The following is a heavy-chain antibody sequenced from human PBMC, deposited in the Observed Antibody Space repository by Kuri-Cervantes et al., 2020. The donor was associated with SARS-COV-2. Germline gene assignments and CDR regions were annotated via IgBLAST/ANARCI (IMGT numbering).Heavy chain of an antibody. Sequence: GESLKISCAASGFTLRSYGMNWVRQAPGKGLEWVSSISSSTSYIYYADSLKGRFTISKDNARNSVYLQMNSLRAEDTAVYYCAKDFMATLGVVPAAISGWFDPWGQGTLVTVSS. CDR3: AKDFMATLGVVPAAISGWFDP. D-gene: IGHD2-2*01. V-gene: IGHV3-21*01. J-gene: IGHJ5*02. CDR1: GFTLRSYG. CDR2: ISSSTSYI.